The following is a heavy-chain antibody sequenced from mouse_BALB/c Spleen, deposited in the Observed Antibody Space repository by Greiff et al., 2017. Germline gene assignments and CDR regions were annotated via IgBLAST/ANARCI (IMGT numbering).Heavy chain of an antibody. CDR1: GYSITSGYY. CDR3: ARDRELGRFFAY. Sequence: ESGPGLVKPSQSLSLTCSVTGYSITSGYYWNWIRQFPGNKLEWMGYISYDGSNNYNPSLKNRISITRDTSKNQFFLKLNSVTTEDTATYYCARDRELGRFFAYWGQGTLVTVSA. J-gene: IGHJ3*01. D-gene: IGHD4-1*01. V-gene: IGHV3-6*02. CDR2: ISYDGSN.